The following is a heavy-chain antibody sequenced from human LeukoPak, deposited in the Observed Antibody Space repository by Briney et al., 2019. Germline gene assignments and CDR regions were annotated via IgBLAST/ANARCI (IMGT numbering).Heavy chain of an antibody. CDR1: GFTVSSNY. J-gene: IGHJ3*02. Sequence: GGSLRLSCAASGFTVSSNYMSWVRQAPGKGLEWVSVIYSGGSTYYADSVKGRFTISRDNSKNTLYLQMNSLRAEDTAVYYCAKGRGYSYGSDAFDIWGQGTMVTVSS. CDR2: IYSGGST. CDR3: AKGRGYSYGSDAFDI. D-gene: IGHD5-18*01. V-gene: IGHV3-66*01.